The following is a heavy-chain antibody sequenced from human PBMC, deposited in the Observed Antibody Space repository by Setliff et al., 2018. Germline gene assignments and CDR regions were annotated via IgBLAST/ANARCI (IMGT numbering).Heavy chain of an antibody. CDR1: GYTFTSYD. Sequence: ASVKVSYKASGYTFTSYDINWVRQATGQGLEWMGWMNPNSGNTGYAQKFQGRVTMTRNTSISTAYMELSSLRSEDTAVYYCARGLTYYYDSSVRFLDAFDIWGQGTMVTVSS. D-gene: IGHD3-22*01. V-gene: IGHV1-8*01. CDR3: ARGLTYYYDSSVRFLDAFDI. CDR2: MNPNSGNT. J-gene: IGHJ3*02.